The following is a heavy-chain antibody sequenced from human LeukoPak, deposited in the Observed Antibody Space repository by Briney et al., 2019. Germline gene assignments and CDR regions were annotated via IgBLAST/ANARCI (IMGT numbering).Heavy chain of an antibody. J-gene: IGHJ4*02. CDR1: GGSLSGYY. CDR2: INHSGST. CDR3: ARGGLLWFGGINFDY. V-gene: IGHV4-34*01. Sequence: TSETLSLTCAVYGGSLSGYYWSWIRQPPGKGLEWIGEINHSGSTNYNPSLKSRVTISVDTSKNQFSLKLSSVTAADTAVYYCARGGLLWFGGINFDYWGQGTLVTVSS. D-gene: IGHD3-10*01.